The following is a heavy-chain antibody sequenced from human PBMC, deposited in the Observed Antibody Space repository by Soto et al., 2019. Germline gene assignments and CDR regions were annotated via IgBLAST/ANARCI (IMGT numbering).Heavy chain of an antibody. Sequence: PGGSLRLSCAASGFTFSDYGMHWVRQAPGKGLEWVAVIWYDGSNKYYADSVKGRFTISRDNSKNTLYLQMNSLRAEDTAVYYCARGNGVAGQTYYFDYWGQGTLVTVSS. CDR2: IWYDGSNK. CDR3: ARGNGVAGQTYYFDY. CDR1: GFTFSDYG. V-gene: IGHV3-33*08. J-gene: IGHJ4*02. D-gene: IGHD6-19*01.